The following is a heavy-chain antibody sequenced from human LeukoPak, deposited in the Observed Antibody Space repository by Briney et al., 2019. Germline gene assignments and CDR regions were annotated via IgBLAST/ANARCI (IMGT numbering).Heavy chain of an antibody. V-gene: IGHV3-30-3*01. Sequence: PGGSLRLSCAASGFTYSSYAMHLVRQAPGKGLEWVAVISYDGSNNYYADSVKGRFTISRNNSKNTLYLQMNSLRAEDTAVYYCAREEYSSSWYIGYGMDVWGQGTTVTVSS. CDR1: GFTYSSYA. J-gene: IGHJ6*02. CDR2: ISYDGSNN. CDR3: AREEYSSSWYIGYGMDV. D-gene: IGHD6-13*01.